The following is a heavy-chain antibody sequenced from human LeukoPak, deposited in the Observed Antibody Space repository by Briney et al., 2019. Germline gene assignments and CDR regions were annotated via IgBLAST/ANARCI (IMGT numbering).Heavy chain of an antibody. Sequence: SETLSLTCTVSGGSISSYYWSWIRQPPGKGLEWIGYIYTSGSTNYNPSLKSRVTISVDTSKNQFSLKLSSLTAADTAVYYCARLGYYYYYMDVWGKGTTVTVSS. V-gene: IGHV4-4*09. J-gene: IGHJ6*03. D-gene: IGHD3-16*01. CDR2: IYTSGST. CDR1: GGSISSYY. CDR3: ARLGYYYYYMDV.